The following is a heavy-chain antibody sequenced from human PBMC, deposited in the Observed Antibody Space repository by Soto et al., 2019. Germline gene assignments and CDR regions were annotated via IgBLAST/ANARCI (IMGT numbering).Heavy chain of an antibody. V-gene: IGHV2-70*01. CDR3: ARTQLRYFDWLFDFDY. J-gene: IGHJ4*02. CDR2: IDWDDDK. Sequence: SGPTLVNTTQTLTLTCTFSRFSLSTSGMCVSWIRQPPGKALEWLALIDWDDDKYYSTSLKTRLTISKDTSKNQVVLTMTNMDPVDTATYCCARTQLRYFDWLFDFDYWGQGTLVTVSS. D-gene: IGHD3-9*01. CDR1: RFSLSTSGMC.